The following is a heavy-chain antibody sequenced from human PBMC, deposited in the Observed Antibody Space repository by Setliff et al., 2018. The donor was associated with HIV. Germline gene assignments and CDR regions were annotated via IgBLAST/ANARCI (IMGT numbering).Heavy chain of an antibody. CDR2: IYHRGST. CDR1: GYSISSDYY. J-gene: IGHJ4*02. V-gene: IGHV4-38-2*02. CDR3: ARWPPHRSSDYDQEYYFDY. Sequence: SETLSLTCTVSGYSISSDYYWGWIRQPPGKGLEWIGNIYHRGSTYSNPSLKSRVTRSVDTSKNQFSLKLSSVTAADTAVYYCARWPPHRSSDYDQEYYFDYWGQGTLVTVSS. D-gene: IGHD3-22*01.